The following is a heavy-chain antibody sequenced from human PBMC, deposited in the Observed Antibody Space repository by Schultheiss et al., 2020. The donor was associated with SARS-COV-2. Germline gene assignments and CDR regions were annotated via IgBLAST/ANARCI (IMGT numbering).Heavy chain of an antibody. D-gene: IGHD5-18*01. Sequence: GGSLRLSCAASGFTFSNYGMHWVRQAPGKGLEWVAVISYDGSNKYYADSVKGRFTISRDNSKNTLYLQMNSLRAEDTAVYYCARGFADTAMVPVWYFDLWGRGTLVTVSS. CDR3: ARGFADTAMVPVWYFDL. J-gene: IGHJ2*01. CDR2: ISYDGSNK. V-gene: IGHV3-30*14. CDR1: GFTFSNYG.